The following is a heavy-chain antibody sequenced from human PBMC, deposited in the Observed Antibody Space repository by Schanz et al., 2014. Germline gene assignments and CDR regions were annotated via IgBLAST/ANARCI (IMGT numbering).Heavy chain of an antibody. V-gene: IGHV3-33*01. CDR3: ARPRFDYGEVDY. Sequence: QVQLVESGGGVVQPGGPLGLSCAAPGFIFRNYGMHWVPQAPGKGLEWVAVIWSDGSGKYYADSVKGRFTISRDSPKNTLYLQMNSLRAEDTALYYCARPRFDYGEVDYWGQGTLVTVSS. D-gene: IGHD4-17*01. J-gene: IGHJ4*02. CDR1: GFIFRNYG. CDR2: IWSDGSGK.